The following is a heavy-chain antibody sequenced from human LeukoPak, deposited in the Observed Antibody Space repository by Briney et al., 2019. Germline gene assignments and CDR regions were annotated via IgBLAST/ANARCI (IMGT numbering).Heavy chain of an antibody. D-gene: IGHD3-10*01. J-gene: IGHJ4*02. CDR2: IYSGGST. V-gene: IGHV3-53*01. Sequence: PGGSLRLSCAAAGFIVSSNYMTWVRQAPGKGLGWVSGIYSGGSTYYADSVKGRFTISRDNSKNRLYLQMNSLRAEDTAVYFRARKGSAGYDYWGQGTLVTVSS. CDR1: GFIVSSNY. CDR3: ARKGSAGYDY.